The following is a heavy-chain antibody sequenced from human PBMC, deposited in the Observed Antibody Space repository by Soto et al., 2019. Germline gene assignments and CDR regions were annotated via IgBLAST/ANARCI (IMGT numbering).Heavy chain of an antibody. CDR3: ARDVKLRYFDWLSQGAHAFDI. V-gene: IGHV3-33*01. CDR2: IWYDGSEK. J-gene: IGHJ3*02. Sequence: GGSLRLSCAASGVIFNGYGMHWVRQAPGKGLEWVAVIWYDGSEKYYADSVRGRFTISRDNSKNTLYLQMNSLRAEDTAVYYCARDVKLRYFDWLSQGAHAFDISRQGTMVTVSS. CDR1: GVIFNGYG. D-gene: IGHD3-9*01.